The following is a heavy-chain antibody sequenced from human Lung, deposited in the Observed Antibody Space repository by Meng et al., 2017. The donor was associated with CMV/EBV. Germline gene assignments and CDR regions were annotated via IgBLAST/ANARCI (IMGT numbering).Heavy chain of an antibody. CDR3: ATGVADFEC. J-gene: IGHJ4*02. CDR1: GYTFTSYD. V-gene: IGHV1-8*01. CDR2: MNPNRGTT. D-gene: IGHD6-19*01. Sequence: VHLVHAGAEGKHAGASGKVSCTASGYTFTSYDINWVRQGTGQGLEGMGWMNPNRGTTVYAQKFQGRVTMTRNISKSTAYMDLSSLRSEDTAVYYCATGVADFECWGQGTLVTVSS.